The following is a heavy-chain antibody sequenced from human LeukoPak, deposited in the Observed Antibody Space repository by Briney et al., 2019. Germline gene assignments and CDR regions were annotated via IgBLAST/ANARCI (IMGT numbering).Heavy chain of an antibody. CDR2: IIGISGTT. Sequence: GGSLRLSCVASGFTFNNYAMNWVRQTPGKGLEWVSLIIGISGTTFYADSVKGRFTISRDKSKSTLYLQMNSLRAEDTAVYYCAKGAYDYIEIAYFDYWSQGSLVTVSS. V-gene: IGHV3-23*01. J-gene: IGHJ4*02. CDR1: GFTFNNYA. D-gene: IGHD5-12*01. CDR3: AKGAYDYIEIAYFDY.